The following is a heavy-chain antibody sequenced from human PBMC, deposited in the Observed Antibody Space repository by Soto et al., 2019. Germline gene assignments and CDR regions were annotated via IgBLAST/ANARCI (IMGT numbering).Heavy chain of an antibody. V-gene: IGHV1-2*04. D-gene: IGHD6-19*01. CDR1: GYTFTGYY. J-gene: IGHJ6*02. CDR2: INPNSGGT. CDR3: ARDSGYSSGWPPYYYYGMDV. Sequence: ASVKVSCKASGYTFTGYYMHWVRQAPGQGLEWLGWINPNSGGTNYAQKFQGWVTMTRDTSISTAYMELSRLRSDDTAVYYCARDSGYSSGWPPYYYYGMDVWGQGTTVTVSS.